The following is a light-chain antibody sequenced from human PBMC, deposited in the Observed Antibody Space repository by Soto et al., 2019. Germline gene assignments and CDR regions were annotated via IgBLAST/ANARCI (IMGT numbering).Light chain of an antibody. CDR2: NAS. CDR3: QQRSDWEFT. J-gene: IGKJ3*01. CDR1: ESVRSY. V-gene: IGKV3-11*01. Sequence: ETVLTQSPATLSLSPGDRATLSCRASESVRSYLAWYQQKPGQAPRLLIYNASKRATDIPARFSGSGSGTDFTLTVSSLEPEDFAIYYCQQRSDWEFTFGPGTRVDIK.